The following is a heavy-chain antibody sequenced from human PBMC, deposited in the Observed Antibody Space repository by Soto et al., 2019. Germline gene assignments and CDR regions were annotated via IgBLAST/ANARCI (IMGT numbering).Heavy chain of an antibody. V-gene: IGHV1-2*02. J-gene: IGHJ4*02. CDR1: GYRFTGYY. CDR2: INPDSGAT. Sequence: HEHLVQSGAEVKRPGASLKVSCKASGYRFTGYYIHWVRQAPGQGLEWMGWINPDSGATNYAQNFQGRVTLHSETSISPASMDLTSLTSDDTAVYYCARGDYGTGGYPFPYFDYWGQGTLVIVSS. CDR3: ARGDYGTGGYPFPYFDY. D-gene: IGHD2-8*02.